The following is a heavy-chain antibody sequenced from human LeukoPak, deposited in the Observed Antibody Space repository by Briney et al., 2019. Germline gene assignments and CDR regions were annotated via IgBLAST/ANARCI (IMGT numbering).Heavy chain of an antibody. J-gene: IGHJ3*01. CDR2: IYYTGNT. CDR3: ARSFGSKNAFDV. CDR1: GGSINSNY. V-gene: IGHV4-59*08. Sequence: SETLSLTCTVSGGSINSNYWSWIRQPPGKGLEWIGNIYYTGNTNYNPSLKSRVSISLDTSRNQFFLNLSSVTAADTAVYYCARSFGSKNAFDVWGQGTVVTVSS. D-gene: IGHD3-3*01.